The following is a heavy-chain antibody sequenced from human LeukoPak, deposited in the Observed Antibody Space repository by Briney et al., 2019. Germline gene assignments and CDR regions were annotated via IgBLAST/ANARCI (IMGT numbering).Heavy chain of an antibody. V-gene: IGHV3-49*03. D-gene: IGHD2-15*01. CDR1: GFTFCDYG. Sequence: PGGSLRLSCTTSGFTFCDYGMSWFRQAPGKGLEWVSFIRSKTYSGATDYAASVRGRFVISRDDSESIAYLQMNSLKTEDTGVYYCTRNPHPYCSGVHCPSDSWGQGALATVSS. J-gene: IGHJ4*02. CDR3: TRNPHPYCSGVHCPSDS. CDR2: IRSKTYSGAT.